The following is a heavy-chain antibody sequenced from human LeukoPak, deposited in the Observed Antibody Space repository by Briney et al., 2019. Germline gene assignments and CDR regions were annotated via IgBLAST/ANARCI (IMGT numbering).Heavy chain of an antibody. CDR3: ARPPLPDYYYGMDV. Sequence: ASVKVSCKASGCTFSSYAISWVRQAPGQGLEWMGGIIPIFGTANYAQKFQGRVTITADESTSTAYMELSSLRSEDTAVYYCARPPLPDYYYGMDVWGQGTTVTVSS. CDR1: GCTFSSYA. V-gene: IGHV1-69*13. J-gene: IGHJ6*02. CDR2: IIPIFGTA.